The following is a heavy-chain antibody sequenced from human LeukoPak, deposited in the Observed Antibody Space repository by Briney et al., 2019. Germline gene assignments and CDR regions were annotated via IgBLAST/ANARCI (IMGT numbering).Heavy chain of an antibody. V-gene: IGHV4-39*07. Sequence: SETLSLTCTVSGGSISSSSYYWGWIRQPPGKGLEWIGSIYYSGSTCYNPSLKSRVTISVDTSKNQFSLKLSSVTAADTAVYYCARTTVVNYYYYYYMDVWGKGTTVTVSS. D-gene: IGHD4-23*01. CDR1: GGSISSSSYY. CDR3: ARTTVVNYYYYYYMDV. J-gene: IGHJ6*03. CDR2: IYYSGST.